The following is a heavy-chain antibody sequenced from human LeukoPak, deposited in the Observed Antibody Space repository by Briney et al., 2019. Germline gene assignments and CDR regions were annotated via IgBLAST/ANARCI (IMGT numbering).Heavy chain of an antibody. CDR1: GFTFSSFW. CDR3: ARDIDY. Sequence: PGGSLRLSCAAPGFTFSSFWMNWVRQAPGKGLVWVSRITSDGRGTTYADSVKGRFTISRDNAKNTLYLQMNSLRAEDTAVYYCARDIDYWGQGTLVTVSS. V-gene: IGHV3-74*01. CDR2: ITSDGRGT. J-gene: IGHJ4*02.